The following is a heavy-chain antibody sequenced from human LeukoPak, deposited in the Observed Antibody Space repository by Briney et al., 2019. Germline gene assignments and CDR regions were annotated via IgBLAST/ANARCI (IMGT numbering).Heavy chain of an antibody. J-gene: IGHJ4*02. V-gene: IGHV5-51*01. CDR3: ARRLVRGGGADY. CDR1: GYIFTSHW. Sequence: GESLKISCKGSGYIFTSHWIGWVRQMPGKGLEWMGIIYPGDSETRYGPSFEGQVTISADRSVSTAYLQWSSLKASDTAMYYCARRLVRGGGADYWGQGTLVTVST. D-gene: IGHD3-10*01. CDR2: IYPGDSET.